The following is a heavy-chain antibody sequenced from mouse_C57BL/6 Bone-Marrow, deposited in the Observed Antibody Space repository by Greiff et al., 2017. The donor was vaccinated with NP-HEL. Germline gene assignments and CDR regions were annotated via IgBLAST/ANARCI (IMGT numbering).Heavy chain of an antibody. V-gene: IGHV5-6*02. J-gene: IGHJ3*01. CDR2: ISSGGSYT. CDR3: ARRGDGAY. CDR1: GFTFSSYG. D-gene: IGHD3-3*01. Sequence: GQLVESGGDLVKPGGSLKLSCAASGFTFSSYGMSWVRQTPDKRLEWVATISSGGSYTYYPDSVKGRFTISRDNAKNTLYLQMSSLKSEDTAMYYCARRGDGAYWGQGTLVTVSA.